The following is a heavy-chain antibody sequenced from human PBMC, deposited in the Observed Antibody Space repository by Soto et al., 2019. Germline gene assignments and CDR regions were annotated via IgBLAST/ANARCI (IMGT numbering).Heavy chain of an antibody. V-gene: IGHV3-48*02. CDR3: PRDLGWAFDS. CDR2: ISGGGRPI. CDR1: GFTFSAFS. D-gene: IGHD6-19*01. J-gene: IGHJ4*02. Sequence: EVQLVESGGGSVQPGGSLRLSCAASGFTFSAFSMNWVRQAPGRGLEWISYISGGGRPISYADSVKGRFTISRDNAKNSLYLHMDSLTDEDTVVYYCPRDLGWAFDSWGQGTLVTVSS.